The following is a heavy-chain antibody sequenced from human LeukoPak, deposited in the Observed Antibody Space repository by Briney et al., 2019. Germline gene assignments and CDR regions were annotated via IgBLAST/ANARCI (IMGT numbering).Heavy chain of an antibody. Sequence: GGSLRLSCAASGFTFSSYSMNWVRQAPGKGLEWVSSISSSSSYIYYADSVKGRFTISRDNAKNSLYLQMNSLRAEDTAVYYCARGLIRQQLSPEYFQHWGQGTLVTVSS. CDR2: ISSSSSYI. CDR1: GFTFSSYS. V-gene: IGHV3-21*04. J-gene: IGHJ1*01. CDR3: ARGLIRQQLSPEYFQH. D-gene: IGHD6-13*01.